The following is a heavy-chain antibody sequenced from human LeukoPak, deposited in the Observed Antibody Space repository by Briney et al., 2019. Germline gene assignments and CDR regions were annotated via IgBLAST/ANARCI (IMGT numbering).Heavy chain of an antibody. J-gene: IGHJ3*02. V-gene: IGHV3-23*01. Sequence: PGGSLRLSCAASGFTFSSYAMSWVRQAPGKGLEWVSAISGSGGSTYYADSVKGRFTISRDNAKNSLYLQMNSLRAEDTAVYYCARDLRWDTTMVYDAFGIWGQGTTVTVSS. CDR2: ISGSGGST. CDR3: ARDLRWDTTMVYDAFGI. D-gene: IGHD5-18*01. CDR1: GFTFSSYA.